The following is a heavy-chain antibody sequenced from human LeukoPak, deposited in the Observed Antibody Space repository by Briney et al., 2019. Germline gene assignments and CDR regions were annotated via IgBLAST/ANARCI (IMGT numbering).Heavy chain of an antibody. CDR1: GGAISSNY. D-gene: IGHD6-13*01. CDR2: IYYTGST. Sequence: PSETLSLTCTVSGGAISSNYWSWIRQSPGKGLEWIGYIYYTGSTTYNPSLKGRVTISLDTSKNQFSLELRSVTAADTAVYYCATLSRDSTNSWWGQGTLVTVSS. V-gene: IGHV4-59*12. CDR3: ATLSRDSTNSW. J-gene: IGHJ4*02.